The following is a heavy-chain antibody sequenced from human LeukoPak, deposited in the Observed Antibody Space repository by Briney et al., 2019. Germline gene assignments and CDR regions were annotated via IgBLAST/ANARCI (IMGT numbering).Heavy chain of an antibody. CDR2: IIPILGIA. V-gene: IGHV1-69*04. D-gene: IGHD3-10*01. Sequence: SVKVSCKASGGTFSSYAISWVRQAPGQGLEWMGRIIPILGIANYAQKSQGRVTITADKSTSTAYMELSSLRSEDTAVYYCARVRGVQRWLQSDFDYWGQGTLVTVSS. J-gene: IGHJ4*02. CDR3: ARVRGVQRWLQSDFDY. CDR1: GGTFSSYA.